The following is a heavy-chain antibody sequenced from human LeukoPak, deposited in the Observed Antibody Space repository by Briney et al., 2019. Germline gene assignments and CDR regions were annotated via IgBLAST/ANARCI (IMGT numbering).Heavy chain of an antibody. J-gene: IGHJ4*02. D-gene: IGHD4-17*01. Sequence: GGSLRLSCAASEFTFSSYGMHWVRQASGKGLEWVAFIRYDGGNKYYADSVKGRFTISRDNSKNTLYLQMNSLRAEDAAVYYCAKEIWPTVTIPGWTYFDYWGQGTLVTVSS. CDR2: IRYDGGNK. CDR3: AKEIWPTVTIPGWTYFDY. V-gene: IGHV3-30*02. CDR1: EFTFSSYG.